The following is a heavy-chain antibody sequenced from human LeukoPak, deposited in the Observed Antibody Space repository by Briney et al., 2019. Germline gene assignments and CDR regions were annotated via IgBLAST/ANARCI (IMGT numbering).Heavy chain of an antibody. Sequence: PGGSLRLSCAASGFTFSSYSMNWVRQAPGKGLEWVSSISSSSSYIYYADSVKGRFTISRDNAKNSLYLQMNSLRAEDTAVYYCARDRGYSHDAFDIWGQGTMVTVSS. CDR1: GFTFSSYS. J-gene: IGHJ3*02. V-gene: IGHV3-21*01. CDR2: ISSSSSYI. CDR3: ARDRGYSHDAFDI. D-gene: IGHD1-26*01.